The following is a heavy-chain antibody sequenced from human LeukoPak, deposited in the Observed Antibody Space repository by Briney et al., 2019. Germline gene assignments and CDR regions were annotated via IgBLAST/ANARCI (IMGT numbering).Heavy chain of an antibody. CDR3: TRSSSWYGGYFDY. D-gene: IGHD6-13*01. CDR2: IRSKAYGGTT. J-gene: IGHJ4*02. Sequence: PGGSLRLSCTASGFTFGDYAMSWVRQAPGKGLEWVGFIRSKAYGGTTEYAASVKGRFTISRDDSKSIGYLQMNSLKTEDTAVYYCTRSSSWYGGYFDYWGQGALVTVSS. CDR1: GFTFGDYA. V-gene: IGHV3-49*04.